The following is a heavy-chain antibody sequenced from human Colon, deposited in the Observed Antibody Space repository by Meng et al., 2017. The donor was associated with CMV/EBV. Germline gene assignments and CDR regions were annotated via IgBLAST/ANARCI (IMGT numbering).Heavy chain of an antibody. CDR1: GPMFSKYA. J-gene: IGHJ6*02. CDR3: ARPRGTYYYGTGMDV. V-gene: IGHV3-30*04. CDR2: MSYDESKT. Sequence: GGSLRLSCAASGPMFSKYAMHWVRQAPGKGLEWVALMSYDESKTYYADSVQGRFTISRDISAETLYLEMNNLTPEDTAVYYCARPRGTYYYGTGMDVWGQGTTVTVSS. D-gene: IGHD3-10*01.